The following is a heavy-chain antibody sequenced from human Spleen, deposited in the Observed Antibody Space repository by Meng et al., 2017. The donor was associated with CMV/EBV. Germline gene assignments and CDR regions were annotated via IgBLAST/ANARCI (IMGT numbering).Heavy chain of an antibody. D-gene: IGHD3-22*01. V-gene: IGHV3-74*01. J-gene: IGHJ4*02. CDR3: GRDDASDRSALGFDY. Sequence: GESLKISCTASAFTFNTYWMHWVRQGPGKGLVWVSRISPGGRGTSYADSVKGRFTISRDNARNTLYLQMNSLGAEDTAVYYCGRDDASDRSALGFDYWGQGTLVTVSS. CDR1: AFTFNTYW. CDR2: ISPGGRGT.